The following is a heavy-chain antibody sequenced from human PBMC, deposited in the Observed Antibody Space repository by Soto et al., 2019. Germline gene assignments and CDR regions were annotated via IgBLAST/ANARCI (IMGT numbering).Heavy chain of an antibody. Sequence: QVQLQQWGAGLLKPSETLSLTCAVYGGSFSGYYWSWIRQPPGKGLEWIGEINHSGSTNYNPSLKSRVTISVDTSKNQFSLKLSSVTAADTAVYYCARAGGVATTPYYYYGMDVWGQETTVTVSS. CDR2: INHSGST. CDR1: GGSFSGYY. J-gene: IGHJ6*02. CDR3: ARAGGVATTPYYYYGMDV. D-gene: IGHD5-12*01. V-gene: IGHV4-34*01.